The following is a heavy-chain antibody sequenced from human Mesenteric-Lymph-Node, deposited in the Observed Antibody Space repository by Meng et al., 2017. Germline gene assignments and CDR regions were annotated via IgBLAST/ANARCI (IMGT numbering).Heavy chain of an antibody. D-gene: IGHD3-3*01. J-gene: IGHJ4*02. CDR2: ISGSGGST. Sequence: GESLKISCAASGFTFRSYDMKWVRQAPGKGLEWVSAISGSGGSTYYADSVKGRFTISRDNSKNTLYLQMNSLRAEDTAVYYCAKSLTYYDFWSGYYTTHEYYFDYWGQGTLVTVSS. CDR3: AKSLTYYDFWSGYYTTHEYYFDY. CDR1: GFTFRSYD. V-gene: IGHV3-23*01.